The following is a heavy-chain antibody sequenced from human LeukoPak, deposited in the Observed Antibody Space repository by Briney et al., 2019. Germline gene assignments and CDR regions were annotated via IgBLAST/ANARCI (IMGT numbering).Heavy chain of an antibody. V-gene: IGHV3-21*04. Sequence: PGGSPRLSCAASGFSFSTYSMNWVRQAPGKGLEWVSSISSNGKYINYADSVKGRFTISRDNAKNSLYLQMNSLRAEDTAVYYCANHYSSSSPWFDPWGQGTLVTVSS. CDR2: ISSNGKYI. CDR1: GFSFSTYS. CDR3: ANHYSSSSPWFDP. J-gene: IGHJ5*02. D-gene: IGHD6-6*01.